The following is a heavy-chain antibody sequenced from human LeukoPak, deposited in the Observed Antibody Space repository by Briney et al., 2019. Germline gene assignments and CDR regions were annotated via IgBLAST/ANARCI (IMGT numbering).Heavy chain of an antibody. CDR1: GFTFGDYA. D-gene: IGHD6-19*01. CDR3: ARDPVAVSGSNYYYYGMDV. Sequence: GGSLRLSCTASGFTFGDYAMSWVRQAPGKGLEWVGFMKSKVFGGTTEYAASVKGRFTISRDDSKSIAYLHMNSLKTEDTALYYCARDPVAVSGSNYYYYGMDVWGQGTTVTVFS. V-gene: IGHV3-49*04. J-gene: IGHJ6*02. CDR2: MKSKVFGGTT.